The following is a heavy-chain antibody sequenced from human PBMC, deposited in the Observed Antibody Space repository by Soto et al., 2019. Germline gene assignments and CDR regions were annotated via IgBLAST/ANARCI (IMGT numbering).Heavy chain of an antibody. V-gene: IGHV3-48*03. CDR2: ISSSGSSV. CDR1: RFTFSTYE. D-gene: IGHD5-12*01. Sequence: HPGGSLRLSCAASRFTFSTYEMHWVRQAPGKGLEWVSCISSSGSSVYYADSVKGRFTISRDNSRNSLYLQMNSLRDEDTAPYYCVRYCSSTLCNGVATRTFDYWGQGALVTVSS. J-gene: IGHJ4*02. CDR3: VRYCSSTLCNGVATRTFDY.